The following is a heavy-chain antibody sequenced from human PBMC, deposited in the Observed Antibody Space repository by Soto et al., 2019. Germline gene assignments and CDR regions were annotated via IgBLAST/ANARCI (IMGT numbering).Heavy chain of an antibody. CDR3: GRAFPGYGSVDY. CDR1: GFTFSNYW. V-gene: IGHV3-74*01. CDR2: INPDASSV. D-gene: IGHD5-12*01. J-gene: IGHJ4*02. Sequence: EVQLAESGGGLVQPGGSLRLSCAASGFTFSNYWMHWVRQTPGKGLMWVSRINPDASSVAYADSVTGRFTIFRDNAKNTLFLQIDGLRDDDTGVYYCGRAFPGYGSVDYWGQGTLVTVSS.